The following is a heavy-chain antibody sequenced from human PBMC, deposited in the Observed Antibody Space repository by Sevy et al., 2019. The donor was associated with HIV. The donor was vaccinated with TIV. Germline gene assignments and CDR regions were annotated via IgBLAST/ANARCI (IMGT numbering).Heavy chain of an antibody. V-gene: IGHV3-30*18. J-gene: IGHJ3*02. CDR2: ISYDGSNK. D-gene: IGHD3-10*01. Sequence: GGSLRLSCAASGFTFSSYGMHWVRQAPGKGLEWVAVISYDGSNKYYADSLKGRFTISRDNSKNTLYLQMNSLRAEDTAVYYCAKASITGAFDIWGQGTMVTVSS. CDR3: AKASITGAFDI. CDR1: GFTFSSYG.